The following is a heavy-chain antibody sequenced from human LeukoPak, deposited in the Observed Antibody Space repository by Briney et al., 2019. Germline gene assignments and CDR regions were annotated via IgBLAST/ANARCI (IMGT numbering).Heavy chain of an antibody. CDR1: GGSISSYY. D-gene: IGHD5-18*01. Sequence: PSETLSLTCTVLGGSISSYYWSWIRQPAGKGLEWIGRIYTSGTNYNPSLKSRVTISVDRSANQFSLKVSSVTAADTALYYCARDRTGMDYFDYWGQGTLVTVSS. CDR3: ARDRTGMDYFDY. CDR2: IYTSGT. J-gene: IGHJ4*02. V-gene: IGHV4-4*07.